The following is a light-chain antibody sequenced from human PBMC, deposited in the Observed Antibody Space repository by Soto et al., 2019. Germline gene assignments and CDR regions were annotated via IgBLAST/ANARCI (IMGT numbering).Light chain of an antibody. CDR2: LNNDGSH. J-gene: IGLJ2*01. CDR3: QTWGTGIQV. CDR1: SGHISYA. V-gene: IGLV4-69*01. Sequence: QPVLTQSPSVSASLGASVKLTCTLSSGHISYAIAWHQKQPGKAPRYFMDLNNDGSHTKGDGIPDRFSASSSGAERYLITSSHQSEDEADYYCQTWGTGIQVFGGGTKLTVL.